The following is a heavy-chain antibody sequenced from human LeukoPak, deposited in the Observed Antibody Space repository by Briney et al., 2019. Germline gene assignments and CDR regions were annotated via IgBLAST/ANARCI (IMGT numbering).Heavy chain of an antibody. CDR3: ARVVNSAAVAGTGGFDY. CDR1: SGSISSSNW. V-gene: IGHV4-4*02. CDR2: IYHSGST. J-gene: IGHJ4*02. Sequence: SGTLSLTCAVSSGSISSSNWWSWVRQPPGKGLEWIGEIYHSGSTNYNPSLKSRVTISVDKSKNQFSLKLSSVTAADTAVYYCARVVNSAAVAGTGGFDYWGQGTLVTVSS. D-gene: IGHD6-19*01.